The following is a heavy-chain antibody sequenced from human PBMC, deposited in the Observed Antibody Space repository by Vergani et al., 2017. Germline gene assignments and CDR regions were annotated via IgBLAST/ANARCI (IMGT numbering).Heavy chain of an antibody. V-gene: IGHV1-46*03. D-gene: IGHD3-22*01. J-gene: IGHJ4*02. Sequence: QVQLVQSGAEVKKPGASVKVSCKASGYPFTSYYMHWVRQAPGQGLEWMGIINPSGGSTSYAQKFQGRVTMTRDTSTSTVYMELSSLRSEDTAVYYCARGGYYYDSSGWGARWNYWGQGTLVTVSS. CDR2: INPSGGST. CDR3: ARGGYYYDSSGWGARWNY. CDR1: GYPFTSYY.